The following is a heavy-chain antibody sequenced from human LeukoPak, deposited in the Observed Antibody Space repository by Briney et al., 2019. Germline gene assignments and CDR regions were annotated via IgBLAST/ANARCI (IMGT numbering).Heavy chain of an antibody. CDR2: INPNSGGT. J-gene: IGHJ4*02. V-gene: IGHV1-2*02. Sequence: ASVKVSCKASGYTFTSYDINWVRQAPGQGLEWMGWINPNSGGTNYAQKFQGRVTMARDTSITTAYMELSRLRSDDTAVYYCARDWLLRYSEGGFDSWGQGTLVTVSS. CDR3: ARDWLLRYSEGGFDS. CDR1: GYTFTSYD. D-gene: IGHD3-9*01.